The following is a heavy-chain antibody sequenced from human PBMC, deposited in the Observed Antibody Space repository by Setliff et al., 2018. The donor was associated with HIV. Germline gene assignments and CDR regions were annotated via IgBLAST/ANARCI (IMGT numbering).Heavy chain of an antibody. CDR1: GYSIGSGYY. D-gene: IGHD4-17*01. Sequence: SETLSLTCGVSGYSIGSGYYWGWIRQPPGKGLEWIGSIYHNGITYYNPPLKSRVTISVDTSQNQFSLKLSSVTAADTAIYYCARRIYGNNPYFDYWSQGTLVTVSS. CDR3: ARRIYGNNPYFDY. V-gene: IGHV4-38-2*01. J-gene: IGHJ4*02. CDR2: IYHNGIT.